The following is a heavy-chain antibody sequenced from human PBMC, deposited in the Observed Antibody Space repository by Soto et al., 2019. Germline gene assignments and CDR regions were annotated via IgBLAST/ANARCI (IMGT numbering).Heavy chain of an antibody. D-gene: IGHD1-7*01. CDR3: ARDLKSWNSGHYWYFDL. CDR2: IIPLLGTA. J-gene: IGHJ2*01. CDR1: GGTFSSYA. Sequence: QVQLVQSGAEVKKPGSSVKVSCKASGGTFSSYAISWVRQAPGQGLEWMGGIIPLLGTANYAQKFQGRVKSTADESTSTAYMELSSLRSEDTAVYYCARDLKSWNSGHYWYFDLWGRGTLVTVSS. V-gene: IGHV1-69*01.